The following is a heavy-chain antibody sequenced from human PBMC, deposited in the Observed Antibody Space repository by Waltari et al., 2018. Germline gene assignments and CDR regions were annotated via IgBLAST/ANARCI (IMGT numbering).Heavy chain of an antibody. CDR2: MNPNSGNT. J-gene: IGHJ3*02. CDR1: GYTFTSYD. V-gene: IGHV1-8*01. Sequence: QVQLVQSGAEVKKPGASVKVSCKASGYTFTSYDINWVRQATGQGLEWMGWMNPNSGNTGYAQKFQGRVTMTRNTSISTAYMELSSLRSEDTAVYYCATPIAGGGLPLSDAFDIWGQGTMVTVSS. D-gene: IGHD2-2*01. CDR3: ATPIAGGGLPLSDAFDI.